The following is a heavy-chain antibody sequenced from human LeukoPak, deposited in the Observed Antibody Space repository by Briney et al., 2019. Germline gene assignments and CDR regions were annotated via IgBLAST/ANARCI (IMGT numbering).Heavy chain of an antibody. V-gene: IGHV5-51*01. CDR1: GYSFTSYW. CDR2: IYPGDSDT. Sequence: GESLKISCKGSGYSFTSYWIGWVRQMPGKGLEWVGIIYPGDSDTRYSPSFQGQVTISADKSISTAYLQWSSLKASDTAMYYCARGDYDFWSGYRNWFDPWGQGTLATVSS. J-gene: IGHJ5*02. CDR3: ARGDYDFWSGYRNWFDP. D-gene: IGHD3-3*01.